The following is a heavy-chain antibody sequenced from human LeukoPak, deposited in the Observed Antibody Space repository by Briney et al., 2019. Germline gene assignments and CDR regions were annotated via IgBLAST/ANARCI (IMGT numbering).Heavy chain of an antibody. D-gene: IGHD3-3*01. CDR3: ATSLRFLEWLPNGG. V-gene: IGHV4-39*07. CDR2: IFYSGST. Sequence: SETLSLTCTVSGGSISTSNYYWGWIRQPPGKGLEWIGNIFYSGSTYYSPSLRSRVTISLDTSRNQFSLKLSSVTAADTAVYYCATSLRFLEWLPNGGWGQGTLVTVSS. CDR1: GGSISTSNYY. J-gene: IGHJ4*02.